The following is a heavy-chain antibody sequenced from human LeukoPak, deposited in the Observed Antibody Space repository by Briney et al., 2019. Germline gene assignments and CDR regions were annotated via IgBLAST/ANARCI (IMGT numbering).Heavy chain of an antibody. D-gene: IGHD5-12*01. V-gene: IGHV1-2*02. CDR3: ARDIRYSGYDYSFDY. Sequence: GASVKVSCKASGYTFTSYYMHWVRQAPGQGLEWMGWINPNSGGTNYAQKFQGRVTMTRDTSISTAYMELSRLRSDDTAVYYCARDIRYSGYDYSFDYWGQGTLVTVSS. J-gene: IGHJ4*02. CDR2: INPNSGGT. CDR1: GYTFTSYY.